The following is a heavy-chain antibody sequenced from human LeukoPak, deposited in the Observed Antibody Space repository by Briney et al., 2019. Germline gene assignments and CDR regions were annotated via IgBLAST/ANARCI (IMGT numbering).Heavy chain of an antibody. Sequence: GGSLRLSCVASGFTFRNYAMGWVRQAPGKGLAWVSIISGSGGTAYYADSVKDRFTISRDNSKNTLYLQMNSLRAEDTAVYYCAKERLRFGYFDYWGQGTLVTVSS. CDR3: AKERLRFGYFDY. D-gene: IGHD3-3*01. CDR2: ISGSGGTA. CDR1: GFTFRNYA. J-gene: IGHJ4*02. V-gene: IGHV3-23*01.